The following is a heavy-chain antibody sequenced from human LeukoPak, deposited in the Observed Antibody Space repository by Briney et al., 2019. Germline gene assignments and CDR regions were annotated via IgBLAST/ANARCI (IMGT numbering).Heavy chain of an antibody. CDR3: IKETSAGGLDY. V-gene: IGHV3-9*01. Sequence: GKSLRLFCKASGPYIQHYAMHWVRQAPGKGLEWVSGIFGNRKRVDYADSVKGRFTVSRDNAKNSLYLQMNNLRLEDTALYYCIKETSAGGLDYWGQGTLVTVSS. CDR2: IFGNRKRV. CDR1: GPYIQHYA. J-gene: IGHJ4*02. D-gene: IGHD4-23*01.